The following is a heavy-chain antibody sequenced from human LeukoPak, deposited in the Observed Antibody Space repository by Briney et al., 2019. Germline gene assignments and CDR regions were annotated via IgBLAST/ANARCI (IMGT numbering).Heavy chain of an antibody. CDR1: GGSISSYY. CDR2: IYYSGST. Sequence: PSETLSLTCTVSGGSISSYYWSWIRQPAGKGLEWIGSIYYSGSTYYNPSLKSRVTISVDTSKNQFSLKLGSVTAADTAVYYCARLGWLPGYFDYWGQGTLVTVSS. J-gene: IGHJ4*02. D-gene: IGHD6-19*01. CDR3: ARLGWLPGYFDY. V-gene: IGHV4-4*07.